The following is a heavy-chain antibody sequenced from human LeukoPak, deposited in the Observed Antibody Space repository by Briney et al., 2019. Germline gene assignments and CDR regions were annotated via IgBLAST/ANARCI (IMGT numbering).Heavy chain of an antibody. CDR2: MNPNSGNT. J-gene: IGHJ4*02. Sequence: ASVKVSCKASGYTFSNYGINWVRQAPGQGLEWMGWMNPNSGNTGYAQKFQGRVTITRNTSISTAYMELSSLTSEDTAVYYCARGQSRTVVTEPYYFDHWGQGTLVTVSS. CDR1: GYTFSNYG. D-gene: IGHD4-23*01. V-gene: IGHV1-8*03. CDR3: ARGQSRTVVTEPYYFDH.